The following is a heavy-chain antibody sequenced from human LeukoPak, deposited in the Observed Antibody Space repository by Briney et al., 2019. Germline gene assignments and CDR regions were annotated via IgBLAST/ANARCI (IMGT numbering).Heavy chain of an antibody. Sequence: GGSLRLSCAASGFTFSSYAMSWVRQAQGKGLEWVANIKQDGSEKYYVDSVKGRFTISRDNAQNSLYLQMNSLRVEDTAVYYCARDKIVGATHLDYWGQGTLVTVSS. J-gene: IGHJ4*02. CDR2: IKQDGSEK. D-gene: IGHD1-26*01. V-gene: IGHV3-7*01. CDR1: GFTFSSYA. CDR3: ARDKIVGATHLDY.